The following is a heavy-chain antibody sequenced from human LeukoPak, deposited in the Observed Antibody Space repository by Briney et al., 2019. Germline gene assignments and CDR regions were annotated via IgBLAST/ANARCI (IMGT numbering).Heavy chain of an antibody. V-gene: IGHV1-69*01. CDR1: GGTFSSYA. CDR3: ARGTTTGRVAGMDN. Sequence: GSSVKVSCKASGGTFSSYAISWVRQAPGQGLEWMGGIIPIFGTANYAQKFQGRVTITADESTSTAYMELSSLRSEDTAEYYCARGTTTGRVAGMDNWGQGTLVTVSS. D-gene: IGHD6-19*01. CDR2: IIPIFGTA. J-gene: IGHJ4*02.